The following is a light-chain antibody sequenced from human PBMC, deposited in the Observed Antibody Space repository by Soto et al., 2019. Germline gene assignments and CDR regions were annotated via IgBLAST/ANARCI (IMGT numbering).Light chain of an antibody. CDR3: QHYNNWPPLT. CDR1: QSVSSN. CDR2: GAS. V-gene: IGKV3-15*01. Sequence: EIVMTQSPATLSVSPGERATLACRASQSVSSNLAWYQQKPGQAPRLLIYGASTRATGIPARFSGSGSGTEFTLTISSLQSEDFAVYSCQHYNNWPPLTFGGGTNVEIK. J-gene: IGKJ4*01.